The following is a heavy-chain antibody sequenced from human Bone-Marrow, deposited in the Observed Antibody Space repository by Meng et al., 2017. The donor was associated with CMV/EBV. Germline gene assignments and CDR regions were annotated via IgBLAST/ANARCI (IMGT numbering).Heavy chain of an antibody. J-gene: IGHJ4*02. Sequence: SCKAAGYTFTSYGISWVRQAPGQGLEWMGWISAYNGNTNYAQKLQGRVTMTTDTSTSTAYMELRSLRSDDTAVYYCARDKSGSVPFDYWGQGTLVTVSS. CDR2: ISAYNGNT. CDR1: GYTFTSYG. V-gene: IGHV1-18*01. D-gene: IGHD3-10*01. CDR3: ARDKSGSVPFDY.